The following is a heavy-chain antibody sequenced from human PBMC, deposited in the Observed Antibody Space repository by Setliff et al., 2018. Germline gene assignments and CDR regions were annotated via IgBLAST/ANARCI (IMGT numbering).Heavy chain of an antibody. CDR3: ARDRSYYASGSFTKWFDY. CDR2: FFYSGDS. CDR1: DDSISSRHYY. D-gene: IGHD3-10*01. Sequence: PSETLSLTCTVSDDSISSRHYYWSWIRQPAGKGLEWLGLFFYSGDSRYNPSLKSRVTMSVDASRNQFSLKLSSVTAADTAIYYCARDRSYYASGSFTKWFDYWGQGTLVTVSS. V-gene: IGHV4-61*10. J-gene: IGHJ4*02.